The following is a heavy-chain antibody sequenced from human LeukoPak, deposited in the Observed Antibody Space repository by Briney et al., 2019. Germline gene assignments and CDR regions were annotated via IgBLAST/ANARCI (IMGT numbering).Heavy chain of an antibody. J-gene: IGHJ4*02. CDR1: GYSFTTYW. D-gene: IGHD6-19*01. V-gene: IGHV5-51*01. Sequence: GASLQISCKASGYSFTTYWIAWVRQMPGKGLEWMGSVYPGDSDTRYSPSFQGQVTISADKSISTAYLQWSSLKASDTAMYYCARQYSSGWYQGLDYWGQGTLVTVSS. CDR2: VYPGDSDT. CDR3: ARQYSSGWYQGLDY.